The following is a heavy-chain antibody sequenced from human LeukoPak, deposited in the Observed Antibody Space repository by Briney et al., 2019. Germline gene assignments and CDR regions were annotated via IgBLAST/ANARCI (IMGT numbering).Heavy chain of an antibody. CDR3: PIPILVVPPPSPNNNVLAF. Sequence: PSETLSLTCTVSGGSISSGDYYWSWIRQPPGKGLEWIGYIYYSGSTYYNPSLKSRVTISVDTSKNQFSLKLSSVTAADTAVYYGPIPILVVPPPSPNNNVLAFWGKGTP. CDR2: IYYSGST. D-gene: IGHD2-2*01. V-gene: IGHV4-30-4*01. CDR1: GGSISSGDYY. J-gene: IGHJ6*03.